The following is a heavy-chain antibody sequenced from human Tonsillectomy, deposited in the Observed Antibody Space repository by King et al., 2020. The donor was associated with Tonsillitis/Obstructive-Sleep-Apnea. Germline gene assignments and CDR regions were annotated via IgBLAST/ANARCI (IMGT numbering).Heavy chain of an antibody. CDR1: GFTFSSYV. CDR2: ISYDGSNK. Sequence: VQLVESGGGVVQPGRSLRLSCAASGFTFSSYVMHWVRQAPGKGLEWVAVISYDGSNKYYADSVKGRFTISRDNSKNTLYLQMNSLRADDTAVYYCAKEPGGIYYYYYMDVWGKGTTVTVSS. J-gene: IGHJ6*03. CDR3: AKEPGGIYYYYYMDV. V-gene: IGHV3-30*18. D-gene: IGHD3-16*01.